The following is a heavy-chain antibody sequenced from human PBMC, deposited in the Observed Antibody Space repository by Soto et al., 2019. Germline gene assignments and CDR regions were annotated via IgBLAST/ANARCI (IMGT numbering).Heavy chain of an antibody. J-gene: IGHJ1*01. Sequence: ASVKVSCKASGYIFTAYSMHCVRRSALQWLEWMGVVNPSGGSTNYAQKFQGRITLTRDTSRNTVYMDLSSLTSKDTAVYYCAREENCSDGICYSEYFQRWGQGTLVTVSS. D-gene: IGHD2-15*01. V-gene: IGHV1-46*01. CDR2: VNPSGGST. CDR1: GYIFTAYS. CDR3: AREENCSDGICYSEYFQR.